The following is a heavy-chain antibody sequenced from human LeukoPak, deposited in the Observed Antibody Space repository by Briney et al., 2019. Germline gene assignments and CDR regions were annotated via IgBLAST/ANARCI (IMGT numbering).Heavy chain of an antibody. Sequence: PGGSLRLSCAASGFAFNTYSMNWVRQAPGKGLEWVSSISSSSSYIYYADSVKGRFTISRDNAKNSLYLQMNSLRAEDTAVYYCAKSSAGGLYYYYMDVWGKGTTVTISS. V-gene: IGHV3-21*04. J-gene: IGHJ6*03. D-gene: IGHD2-15*01. CDR1: GFAFNTYS. CDR2: ISSSSSYI. CDR3: AKSSAGGLYYYYMDV.